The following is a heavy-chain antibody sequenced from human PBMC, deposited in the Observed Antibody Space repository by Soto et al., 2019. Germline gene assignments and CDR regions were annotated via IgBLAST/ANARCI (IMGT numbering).Heavy chain of an antibody. CDR3: ARGTGNWFDP. V-gene: IGHV4-61*01. D-gene: IGHD3-10*01. J-gene: IGHJ5*02. CDR1: GGSVSSGSYY. Sequence: LTCTVSGGSVSSGSYYWSWIRQPPGEGLEWIGGINHGGSTNYNPSLKSRVPISVDTSKNEFSLKLTSVTASYTATYYCARGTGNWFDPWGQGTPVTVSS. CDR2: INHGGST.